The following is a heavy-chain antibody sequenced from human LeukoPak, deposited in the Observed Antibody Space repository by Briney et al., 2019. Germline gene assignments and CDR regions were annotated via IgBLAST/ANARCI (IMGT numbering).Heavy chain of an antibody. J-gene: IGHJ6*02. CDR1: GFTFSDYY. CDR2: ISSSGSTI. CDR3: ARDIVEPDYYYYYGMDV. Sequence: PGGSLRLSCAASGFTFSDYYMSWIRQAPGKGLEWVSYISSSGSTIYYADSVKGRLTISRDNAKNSLYLQMNSLRAEDTAVYYCARDIVEPDYYYYYGMDVWGQGTTVTVSS. V-gene: IGHV3-11*01. D-gene: IGHD2-15*01.